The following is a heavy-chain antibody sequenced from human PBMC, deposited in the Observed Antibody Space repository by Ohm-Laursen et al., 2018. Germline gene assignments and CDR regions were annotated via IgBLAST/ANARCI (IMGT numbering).Heavy chain of an antibody. CDR2: IKQDGGQQ. J-gene: IGHJ4*02. CDR1: GFTFSTYW. D-gene: IGHD5-18*01. V-gene: IGHV3-7*01. Sequence: SLRLSCSASGFTFSTYWMNWIRQAPGKGLEWVANIKQDGGQQYYVDSVKGRFTISRDNAKNSLYLQMNSLRAEDTAVYYCASAYSYSTPHYLDYWGQGTLVTVSS. CDR3: ASAYSYSTPHYLDY.